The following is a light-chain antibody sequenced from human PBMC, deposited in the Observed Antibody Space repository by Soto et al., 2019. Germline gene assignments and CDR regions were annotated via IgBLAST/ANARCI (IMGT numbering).Light chain of an antibody. V-gene: IGLV2-14*01. Sequence: SAVTQPASVSGSRGQSITISCTGTSGDVGGYNYVSWYQQHPGKAPKLMIYDVSNRPSGVSNRFSGSKSGNTASLTISGLQAEDEADYYCSSYASSSTPYVFGTGTKVTVI. CDR1: SGDVGGYNY. J-gene: IGLJ1*01. CDR3: SSYASSSTPYV. CDR2: DVS.